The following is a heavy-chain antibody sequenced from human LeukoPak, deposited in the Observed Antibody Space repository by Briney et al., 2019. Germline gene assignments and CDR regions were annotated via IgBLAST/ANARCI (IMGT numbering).Heavy chain of an antibody. CDR2: INHSGST. V-gene: IGHV4-34*01. CDR3: ASNRGYSSSWYWFNWFDP. CDR1: GGSFSGYY. J-gene: IGHJ5*02. Sequence: SETLSLTCAVYGGSFSGYYWSWIRQPPGKGLEWIGEINHSGSTNHTPSLKSRVTISVDTSKNQFALKLSSVTAADTAVYYCASNRGYSSSWYWFNWFDPWGQGTLVTVSS. D-gene: IGHD6-13*01.